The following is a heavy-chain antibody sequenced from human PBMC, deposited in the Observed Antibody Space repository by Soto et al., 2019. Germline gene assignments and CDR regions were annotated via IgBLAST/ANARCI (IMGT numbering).Heavy chain of an antibody. V-gene: IGHV3-30-3*01. J-gene: IGHJ4*02. CDR1: GFTFSSYA. CDR3: ARDSGSVATHY. D-gene: IGHD5-12*01. CDR2: ISYDGSNK. Sequence: GGSLRLSCAASGFTFSSYAMHWVRQAPGKGLEWVAVISYDGSNKYYADSVKGRFTISRDNSKNTLYLQMNSLRAEDTAVYYCARDSGSVATHYWGQGTLVTVSS.